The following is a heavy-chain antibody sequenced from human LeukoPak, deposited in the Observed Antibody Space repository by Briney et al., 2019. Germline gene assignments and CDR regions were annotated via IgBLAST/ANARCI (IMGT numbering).Heavy chain of an antibody. CDR2: INHSGST. V-gene: IGHV4-34*01. J-gene: IGHJ4*02. CDR1: GGSFSGYY. CDR3: ARGSCSGGSCYYDY. D-gene: IGHD2-15*01. Sequence: PSETLSLTCAVYGGSFSGYYWSWIRQPPGKGLEWIGEINHSGSTNYNPSLKSRVTISVDTSKNQFSLKLSSVTAADTAVYYCARGSCSGGSCYYDYWGQGTLVTVSS.